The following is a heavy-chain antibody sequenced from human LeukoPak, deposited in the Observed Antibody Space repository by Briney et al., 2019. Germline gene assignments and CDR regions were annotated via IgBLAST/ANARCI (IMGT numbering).Heavy chain of an antibody. CDR1: GGSINSYY. D-gene: IGHD2-15*01. Sequence: SETLSLTCTVSGGSINSYYWSWIRQPPGKGLDWIGDIYYSWSTSYNPSLKRRVTISVDTPKNQFSLKLSSVTAADTAVYYCARGTVVVAATLPYYYYYYMVVWGKGTTVTVSS. V-gene: IGHV4-59*13. CDR2: IYYSWST. CDR3: ARGTVVVAATLPYYYYYYMVV. J-gene: IGHJ6*03.